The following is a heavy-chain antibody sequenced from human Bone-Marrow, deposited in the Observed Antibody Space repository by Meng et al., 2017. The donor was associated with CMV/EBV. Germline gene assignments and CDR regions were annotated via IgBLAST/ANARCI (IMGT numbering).Heavy chain of an antibody. J-gene: IGHJ6*02. CDR3: ARGCSRDRYNDYYYYGMDV. D-gene: IGHD5-24*01. CDR1: GGSFSGYY. V-gene: IGHV4-34*01. Sequence: SETLSLTCAVYGGSFSGYYWSWIRQLPGKGLEWIGEINHSGITNYNPSLKSRVTISIDTSKNQFSLKLSSVTAADTAVYYCARGCSRDRYNDYYYYGMDVWGQGTTVTVSS. CDR2: INHSGIT.